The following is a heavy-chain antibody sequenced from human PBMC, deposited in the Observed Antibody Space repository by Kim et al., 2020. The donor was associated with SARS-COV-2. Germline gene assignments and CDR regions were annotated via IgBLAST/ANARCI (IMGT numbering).Heavy chain of an antibody. D-gene: IGHD4-17*01. J-gene: IGHJ6*02. CDR2: IRSKAYGGTT. Sequence: GGSLRLSCTASGFTFGDYAMSWVRQAPGKGLEWVGFIRSKAYGGTTEYAASVKGRFTISRDDSKSIAYLQMNSLKTEDTAVYYCTRDRSTVTTGAHYYGMDVWGQGTTVTVSS. CDR3: TRDRSTVTTGAHYYGMDV. V-gene: IGHV3-49*04. CDR1: GFTFGDYA.